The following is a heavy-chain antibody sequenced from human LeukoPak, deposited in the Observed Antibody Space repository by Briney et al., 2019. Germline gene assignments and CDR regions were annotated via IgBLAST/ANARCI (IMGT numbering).Heavy chain of an antibody. V-gene: IGHV4-59*12. CDR2: IYYSGST. J-gene: IGHJ3*02. D-gene: IGHD2-15*01. CDR3: AREVAVVVVAATIDAFDI. Sequence: SETLSLTCTVSGGSISSYYWSWIRQPPGKGLEWIGYIYYSGSTNYNPSLKSRVTISVDTSKNQFSLKLSSVTAADTAVYYCAREVAVVVVAATIDAFDIWGQGTMVTVSS. CDR1: GGSISSYY.